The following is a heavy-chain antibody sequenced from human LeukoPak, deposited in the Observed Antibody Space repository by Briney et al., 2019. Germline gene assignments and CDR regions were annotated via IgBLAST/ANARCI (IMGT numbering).Heavy chain of an antibody. CDR1: GFTFSTYE. D-gene: IGHD2-21*01. CDR2: ITGSSSII. CDR3: ARDFVVATAPLGGY. V-gene: IGHV3-48*03. J-gene: IGHJ4*02. Sequence: PGGSLRLSCAASGFTFSTYEMNWVRQAPGKGLEWIAYITGSSSIIYYADSVKGRFTISRDNAKNSLYLQMNSLRAEDTAVYYCARDFVVATAPLGGYWGQGTPVTVSS.